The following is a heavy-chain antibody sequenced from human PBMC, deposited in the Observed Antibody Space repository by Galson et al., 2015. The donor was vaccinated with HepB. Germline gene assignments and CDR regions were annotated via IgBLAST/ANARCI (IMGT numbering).Heavy chain of an antibody. CDR2: ISYDGSNK. Sequence: SLRLSCAASGFTFSSYGMHWVRQAPGKGLEWVAVISYDGSNKYYADSVKGRFTISRDNSKNTLYLQMNSLRAEDTAVYYCAKDSSRGGAEGFDYWGQGTLVTVSS. V-gene: IGHV3-30*18. CDR3: AKDSSRGGAEGFDY. CDR1: GFTFSSYG. D-gene: IGHD3-16*01. J-gene: IGHJ4*02.